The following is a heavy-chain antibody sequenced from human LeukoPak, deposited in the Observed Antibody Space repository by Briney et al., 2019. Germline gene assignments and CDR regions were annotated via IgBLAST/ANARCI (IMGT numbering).Heavy chain of an antibody. J-gene: IGHJ5*01. Sequence: PGGSLRLSCATSGFTFSYYSMNWVRQAPGKGLEWVSSISGSSNYIFYGDSVKGRFTISRDSAKNALYLQMNSLRAEDTAIYYCAREGLTSVIDFDSWGQGTLVTVSS. V-gene: IGHV3-21*01. CDR1: GFTFSYYS. D-gene: IGHD5/OR15-5a*01. CDR3: AREGLTSVIDFDS. CDR2: ISGSSNYI.